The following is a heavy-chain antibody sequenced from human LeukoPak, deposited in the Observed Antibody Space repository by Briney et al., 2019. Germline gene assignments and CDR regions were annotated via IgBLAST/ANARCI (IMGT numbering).Heavy chain of an antibody. Sequence: SETLSLTCSVSGDSISTNDYYWDWIRQPPGKGLEWIGSIYYSGRTYYNPSLKSRVTISIDTSKNQFSLHLNSVTPEDTAVYYCARESGSYSSSYRFDSWGQGTLVTVSS. CDR1: GDSISTNDYY. CDR2: IYYSGRT. D-gene: IGHD6-6*01. V-gene: IGHV4-39*02. CDR3: ARESGSYSSSYRFDS. J-gene: IGHJ4*02.